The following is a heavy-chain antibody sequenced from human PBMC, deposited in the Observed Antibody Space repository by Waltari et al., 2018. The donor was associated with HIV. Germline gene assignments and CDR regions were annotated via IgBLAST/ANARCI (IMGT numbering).Heavy chain of an antibody. Sequence: VQLQQWGAGLLKPSETLSLTCAVYGGSFSGYYWSWIRQPPGKGLEWIGEINHRGSTNYNPSLKSRVIISVDTSMNQFSLKLSSGTAADTAVYYCARARYCSSTRCYTKGRRNSFYYYALDVWGQGTTVTVSS. CDR3: ARARYCSSTRCYTKGRRNSFYYYALDV. D-gene: IGHD2-2*02. CDR1: GGSFSGYY. V-gene: IGHV4-34*01. J-gene: IGHJ6*02. CDR2: INHRGST.